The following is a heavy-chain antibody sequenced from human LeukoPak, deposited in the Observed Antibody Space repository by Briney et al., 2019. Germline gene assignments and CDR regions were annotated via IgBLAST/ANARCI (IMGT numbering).Heavy chain of an antibody. V-gene: IGHV3-48*01. Sequence: PGGSLRLSCAASGFTFSSYSMNWVRQAPGKGLEWVSYISSSSSTIYYADSVKGRFTISRDNSKNTLYLQMNSLRAEDTAVYYCAKGDWFYYFDYWGQGTLVTVSS. CDR3: AKGDWFYYFDY. D-gene: IGHD3/OR15-3a*01. J-gene: IGHJ4*02. CDR1: GFTFSSYS. CDR2: ISSSSSTI.